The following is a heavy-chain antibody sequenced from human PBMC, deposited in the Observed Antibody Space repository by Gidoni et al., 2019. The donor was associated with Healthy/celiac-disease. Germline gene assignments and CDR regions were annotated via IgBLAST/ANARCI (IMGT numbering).Heavy chain of an antibody. J-gene: IGHJ4*02. CDR3: ARDETD. CDR2: ISYDGSNK. CDR1: GFTFSSYA. Sequence: QVQLVESGGGVVQPGRYLRLSCAASGFTFSSYAMHWVRPAPGKGLEWVAVISYDGSNKYYADSVKGRFTISRDNSKNTLYLQMNSLRAEDTAVYYCARDETDWGQGTLVTVSS. V-gene: IGHV3-30-3*01.